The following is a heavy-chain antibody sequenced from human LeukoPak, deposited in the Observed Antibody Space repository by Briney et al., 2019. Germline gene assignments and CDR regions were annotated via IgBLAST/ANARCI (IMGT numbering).Heavy chain of an antibody. CDR1: GFTFSSYA. CDR3: RKMLCGEWIEVFCHF. D-gene: IGHD3-10*01. Sequence: PRRTLRLSCAASGFTFSSYAMSWVRQAPGKGLGWGSDTSGSGGSTSYADSVKGRFTNSRDNSKNTLYLNMNSLRAQAPAVNYGRKMLCGEWIEVFCHFWGQSTVVTVSS. V-gene: IGHV3-23*01. J-gene: IGHJ4*02. CDR2: TSGSGGST.